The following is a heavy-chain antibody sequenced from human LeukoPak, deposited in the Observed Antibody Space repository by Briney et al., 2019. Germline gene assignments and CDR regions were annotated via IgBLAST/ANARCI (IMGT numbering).Heavy chain of an antibody. D-gene: IGHD3-9*01. J-gene: IGHJ4*02. CDR3: ARGEYFDWSHVGY. V-gene: IGHV3-30-3*01. Sequence: QPGRSLRLSCAASGFTFSSYVMHWVRQAPGKGLEWVAVISYDGSNKYYADSVKGRFTISRDNSKNTLYLQMNSLRAEDTAVYYCARGEYFDWSHVGYWGQGTLVTVSS. CDR1: GFTFSSYV. CDR2: ISYDGSNK.